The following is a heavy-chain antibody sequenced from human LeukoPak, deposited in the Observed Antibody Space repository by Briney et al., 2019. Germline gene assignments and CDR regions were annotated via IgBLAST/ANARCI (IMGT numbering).Heavy chain of an antibody. CDR2: VNQDGSEK. J-gene: IGHJ4*02. CDR3: ARSSYDDY. D-gene: IGHD5-12*01. V-gene: IGHV3-7*01. Sequence: AGGSLRLSCAASGFTFSSYSMNWVCQAPGKGLEWVANVNQDGSEKFYVDSVKGRFTISTDNAKNSLYLQMNSPRVEDTAIYFCARSSYDDYWGQGTLVTVSS. CDR1: GFTFSSYS.